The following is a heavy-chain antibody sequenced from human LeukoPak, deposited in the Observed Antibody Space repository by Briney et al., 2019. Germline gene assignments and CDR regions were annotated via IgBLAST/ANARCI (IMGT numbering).Heavy chain of an antibody. CDR2: INSDGSST. CDR3: ARGGSDILTQHDY. CDR1: GFTFSSYW. J-gene: IGHJ4*02. V-gene: IGHV3-74*01. Sequence: GGSLRLSCAASGFTFSSYWMHWVRHAPGKGLVWVSRINSDGSSTSYADSVKGRFTISRANAKNSLYLQMNSLRAEDTAVYYCARGGSDILTQHDYWGQGTLGTVSA. D-gene: IGHD3-9*01.